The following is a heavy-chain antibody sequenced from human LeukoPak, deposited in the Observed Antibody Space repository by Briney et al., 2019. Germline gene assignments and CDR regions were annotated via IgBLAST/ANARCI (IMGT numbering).Heavy chain of an antibody. CDR2: IYSGGST. J-gene: IGHJ6*02. Sequence: GGSLRLSCAASGFTVSSNYMSWVRQAPGKGLEWVSVIYSGGSTYYADSVKGRFTISRHNSKNTLYLQMNSLRAEDTAVYYCARDFSDYYYDSSGYLSDYYYYYGMDVWGQGTTVTVSS. CDR3: ARDFSDYYYDSSGYLSDYYYYYGMDV. D-gene: IGHD3-22*01. CDR1: GFTVSSNY. V-gene: IGHV3-53*04.